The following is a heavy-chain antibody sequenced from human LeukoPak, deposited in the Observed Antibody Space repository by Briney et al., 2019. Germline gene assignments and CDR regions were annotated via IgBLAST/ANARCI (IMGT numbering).Heavy chain of an antibody. CDR2: IRSTDAI. J-gene: IGHJ4*02. Sequence: GGSLRLSCAASGFPFSSFSMNWGRRAPGKGLEWISYIRSTDAIYYADSVNARFTISRDDAQNSVYLQMNSLSADDTAVYYCARDLDCAFDYWGRGTPVTVPS. D-gene: IGHD3-9*01. CDR3: ARDLDCAFDY. V-gene: IGHV3-69-1*01. CDR1: GFPFSSFS.